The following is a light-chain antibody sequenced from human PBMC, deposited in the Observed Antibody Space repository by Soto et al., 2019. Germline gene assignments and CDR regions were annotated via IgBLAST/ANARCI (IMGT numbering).Light chain of an antibody. CDR3: QQYNNWPPMT. Sequence: EMVMTQSPATLSVSPGERATLSCRASQSVRSNLAWYQQKPGQAPRLLIYGASTRATGIPARFSGSGSGTEFTPTLSSLQSEDFAVYYCQQYNNWPPMTFGQGTKVEIK. CDR2: GAS. V-gene: IGKV3-15*01. CDR1: QSVRSN. J-gene: IGKJ1*01.